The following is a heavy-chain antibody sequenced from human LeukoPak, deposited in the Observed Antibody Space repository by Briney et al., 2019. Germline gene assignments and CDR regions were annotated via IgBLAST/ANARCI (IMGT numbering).Heavy chain of an antibody. D-gene: IGHD5-18*01. CDR2: IRNEANRYTT. CDR1: GLTLGGYY. Sequence: PGGSLSLSCAASGLTLGGYYMDWVRQAPGRGREWVGRIRNEANRYTTEYAASVKGRFTISRDDSTNSLYLQMNSLKTEDTAVYYCTRLRNYGYDFWGQGTLVTVSS. J-gene: IGHJ4*02. V-gene: IGHV3-72*01. CDR3: TRLRNYGYDF.